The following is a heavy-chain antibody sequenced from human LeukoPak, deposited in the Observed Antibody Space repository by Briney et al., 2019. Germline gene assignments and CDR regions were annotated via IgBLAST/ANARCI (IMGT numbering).Heavy chain of an antibody. CDR2: IYTSGST. D-gene: IGHD2-2*01. CDR1: GGSISSYY. V-gene: IGHV4-4*09. Sequence: SETLSLTCTVPGGSISSYYWSWIRQPPGKGLEWIGYIYTSGSTNYNPSLKSRVTISVDTSKNQFSLKLSSVTAADTAVYYCARHEKTLGYCSSTSCYTKYNWFDPWGQGTLVTVPS. CDR3: ARHEKTLGYCSSTSCYTKYNWFDP. J-gene: IGHJ5*02.